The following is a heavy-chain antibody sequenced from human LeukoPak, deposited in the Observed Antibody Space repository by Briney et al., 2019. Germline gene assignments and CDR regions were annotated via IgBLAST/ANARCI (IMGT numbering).Heavy chain of an antibody. D-gene: IGHD2-2*01. Sequence: SETLSLTCTVSGGSISSSSYYWGWIRQPPGKGLEWIGYIYYSGSTNYNPSLKSRVTISVDTSKNQFSLKLSSVTAADTAVYYCARDRYAYGMDVWGQGTTVTVSS. CDR2: IYYSGST. J-gene: IGHJ6*02. CDR1: GGSISSSSYY. V-gene: IGHV4-61*01. CDR3: ARDRYAYGMDV.